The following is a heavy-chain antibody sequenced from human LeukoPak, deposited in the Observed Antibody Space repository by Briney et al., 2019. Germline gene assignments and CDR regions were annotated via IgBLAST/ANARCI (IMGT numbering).Heavy chain of an antibody. J-gene: IGHJ4*02. D-gene: IGHD5/OR15-5a*01. Sequence: PGGSLRLSCAASGFTFSSYAISWVRQAPGHGLESGCFISGSGGSTYYADSVKGRFTTSRYTSKNTLYLQMNSLRAEDTAVYYCAKLVYGYFRGFDYWGQGTLVTVSS. CDR1: GFTFSSYA. CDR3: AKLVYGYFRGFDY. V-gene: IGHV3-23*01. CDR2: ISGSGGST.